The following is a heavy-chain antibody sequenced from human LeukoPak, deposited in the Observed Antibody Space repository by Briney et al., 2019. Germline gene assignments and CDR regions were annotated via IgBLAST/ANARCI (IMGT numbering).Heavy chain of an antibody. V-gene: IGHV4-38-2*02. J-gene: IGHJ4*02. CDR2: IYHSGST. Sequence: SETLSLTCTVSGGSISSYYWSWIRQPPGKGLEWIGSIYHSGSTYYNPSLKSRVTISVDTSKNQFSLKLSSVTAADTAVYYCARDIYGGNSLFDYWGQGTLVTVSS. CDR1: GGSISSYY. D-gene: IGHD4-23*01. CDR3: ARDIYGGNSLFDY.